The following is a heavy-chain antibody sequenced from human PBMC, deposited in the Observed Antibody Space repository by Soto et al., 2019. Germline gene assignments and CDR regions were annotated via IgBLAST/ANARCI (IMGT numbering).Heavy chain of an antibody. CDR3: ARDPPADIDAFDI. V-gene: IGHV1-18*01. Sequence: ASVKVSCKASGYTFTSYGISWVRRAPGQGLEWMGWISAYNGNTNYAQKLQGRVTMTTDTSTSTAYMELRSLGSDDTAVYYCARDPPADIDAFDIWGQGTMVTVSS. CDR2: ISAYNGNT. CDR1: GYTFTSYG. J-gene: IGHJ3*02. D-gene: IGHD6-13*01.